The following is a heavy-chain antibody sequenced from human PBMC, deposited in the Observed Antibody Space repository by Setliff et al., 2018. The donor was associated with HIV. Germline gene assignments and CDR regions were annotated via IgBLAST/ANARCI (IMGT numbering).Heavy chain of an antibody. V-gene: IGHV4-59*11. Sequence: PSETLSLTCTVSGGSISSHYWSWIRQPPGKGLEWIGYIYYSGSTNYNPSLKSRVTISVDTSKNQFSLKLSSVTAADTAVYYCASRYYDFWSGGGWFDPWGQGTLVTVSS. CDR1: GGSISSHY. D-gene: IGHD3-3*01. J-gene: IGHJ5*02. CDR3: ASRYYDFWSGGGWFDP. CDR2: IYYSGST.